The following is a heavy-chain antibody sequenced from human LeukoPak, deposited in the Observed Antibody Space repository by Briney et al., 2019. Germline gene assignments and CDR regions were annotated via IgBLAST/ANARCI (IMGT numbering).Heavy chain of an antibody. V-gene: IGHV3-64*01. CDR3: ARVEDSSAWYYFDY. J-gene: IGHJ4*02. D-gene: IGHD3-22*01. CDR2: ISSNGGST. Sequence: PGGSLRLSCAVSGFTFSSYAMHWVRQAPGKGLEYVSAISSNGGSTYYANSVKGRFTISRDNSKNTLYLQMGSLRAEDMAVYYCARVEDSSAWYYFDYWGQGTLVTVSS. CDR1: GFTFSSYA.